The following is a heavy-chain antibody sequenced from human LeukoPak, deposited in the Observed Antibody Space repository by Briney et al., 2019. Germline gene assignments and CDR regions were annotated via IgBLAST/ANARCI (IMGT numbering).Heavy chain of an antibody. Sequence: SETLSLTCTVPGGSISSYYWSWIRQPPGKGLEWIGYICYSGSTNYNPSLKSRVTISVDTSKNQFSLKLSSVTAADTAVYYCARDPYSSSSSYFDYWGQGTLVTVSS. CDR2: ICYSGST. V-gene: IGHV4-59*01. CDR1: GGSISSYY. J-gene: IGHJ4*02. CDR3: ARDPYSSSSSYFDY. D-gene: IGHD6-6*01.